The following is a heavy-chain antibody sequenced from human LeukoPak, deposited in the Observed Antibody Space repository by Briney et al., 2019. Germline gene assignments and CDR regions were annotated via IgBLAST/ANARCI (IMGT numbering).Heavy chain of an antibody. D-gene: IGHD3-9*01. CDR1: GFPFSSHV. CDR2: INHNGEAI. V-gene: IGHV3-48*02. Sequence: GGSLRLSCAASGFPFSSHVLSWVRQAPGKGLEWIAYINHNGEAIYYPDFMKGRFIISRDNAKNSLFLQMNDPRDEDTAVYYCARDYDWAFDFWGQGTRVTVSS. CDR3: ARDYDWAFDF. J-gene: IGHJ4*02.